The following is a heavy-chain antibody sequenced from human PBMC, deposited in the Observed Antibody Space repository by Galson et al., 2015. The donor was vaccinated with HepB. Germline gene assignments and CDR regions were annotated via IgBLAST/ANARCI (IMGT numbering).Heavy chain of an antibody. CDR2: INPRDSDT. J-gene: IGHJ4*02. Sequence: QSGAEVKKPGESLKISCKGSGYSFNTYWIGWVRQMPGKGLEWMGVINPRDSDTRYSPSFQGQVTISADKSISTAYLQWSSLKASDTAMYYCARHDPCRDGKCIHFHYWGQGTLVTVSS. V-gene: IGHV5-51*01. D-gene: IGHD2-15*01. CDR1: GYSFNTYW. CDR3: ARHDPCRDGKCIHFHY.